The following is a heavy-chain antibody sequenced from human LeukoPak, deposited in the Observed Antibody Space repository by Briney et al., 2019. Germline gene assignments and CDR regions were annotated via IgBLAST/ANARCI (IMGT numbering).Heavy chain of an antibody. V-gene: IGHV4-39*07. CDR1: GDSFSSVTDY. D-gene: IGHD3-10*01. CDR3: VRTGSGNYYRPFDF. CDR2: GDYSGGT. Sequence: PSETLSLTCTVSGDSFSSVTDYWAWIRQPPGKGLEWIASGDYSGGTYYNPSLESRVAISADMSKNQFSLQLNSVTAADTAVYYCVRTGSGNYYRPFDFWGQGTLVTVSS. J-gene: IGHJ4*02.